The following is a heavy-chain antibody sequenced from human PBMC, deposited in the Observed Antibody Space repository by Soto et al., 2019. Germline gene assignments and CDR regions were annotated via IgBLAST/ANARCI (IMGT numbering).Heavy chain of an antibody. Sequence: QVQLVESGGGLVKPGGSLRLSCAGSGFTFSDYCMTWIRQAPGKGLEWVSYIRSSGSTIYYADSVRGRFTISRDNAKNSLYLQMNSLRAEDTAVYYCARVSDFLQNSANYDDAFDNWGQGAMVTVSS. CDR1: GFTFSDYC. CDR3: ARVSDFLQNSANYDDAFDN. D-gene: IGHD1-7*01. V-gene: IGHV3-11*01. J-gene: IGHJ3*02. CDR2: IRSSGSTI.